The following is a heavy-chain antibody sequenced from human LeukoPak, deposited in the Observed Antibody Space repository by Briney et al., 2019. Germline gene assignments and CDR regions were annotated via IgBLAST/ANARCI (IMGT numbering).Heavy chain of an antibody. CDR3: ARYPEYSRSAVGLYY. J-gene: IGHJ4*02. CDR1: RYTPSRYK. D-gene: IGHD6-6*01. Sequence: GCLRLSCADPRYTPSRYKLNWVRPAPQEGVGWGSYISSSGGAIYYADSVRGGFTISRDNDKNSLYLKMKSQRAEDEDVYYCARYPEYSRSAVGLYYWGQGTLVTVSS. CDR2: ISSSGGAI. V-gene: IGHV3-48*03.